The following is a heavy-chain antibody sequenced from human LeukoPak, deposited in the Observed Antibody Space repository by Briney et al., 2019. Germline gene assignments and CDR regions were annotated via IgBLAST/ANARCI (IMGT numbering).Heavy chain of an antibody. V-gene: IGHV3-21*01. Sequence: KTGGSLRLSCAASGFTFSSYSMNWVRQAPGKGLEWVSSISSSSSYIYYADSVKGRFTISRDNAKNSLYLQMNSLRAEDTAVYYCARPYCSSTSCYGADYYYGMDVWGQGTTVTVSS. D-gene: IGHD2-2*01. CDR3: ARPYCSSTSCYGADYYYGMDV. J-gene: IGHJ6*02. CDR1: GFTFSSYS. CDR2: ISSSSSYI.